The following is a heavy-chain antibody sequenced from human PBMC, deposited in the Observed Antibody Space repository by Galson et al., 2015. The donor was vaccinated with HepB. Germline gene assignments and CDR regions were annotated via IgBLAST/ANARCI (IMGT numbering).Heavy chain of an antibody. CDR1: GFTFSNYS. J-gene: IGHJ4*02. CDR2: ISSSGSYI. D-gene: IGHD4-17*01. V-gene: IGHV3-21*01. Sequence: SLRLSCAVSGFTFSNYSMNWVRQAPGKGLEWVSSISSSGSYIYYADSVEGRFTISRDNAKNSLSLQMSSLRAEDTAVYYCASHYSDYPGTIYFDYWGQGTLVTVS. CDR3: ASHYSDYPGTIYFDY.